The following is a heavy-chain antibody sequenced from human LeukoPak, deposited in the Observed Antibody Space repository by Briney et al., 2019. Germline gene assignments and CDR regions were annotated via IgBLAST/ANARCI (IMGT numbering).Heavy chain of an antibody. Sequence: SETLSLTCTVSGGSVSSYYWSWIRQPPGKGLEWIAYISDIGSINYSPSLKSRVTISLDTSKNQFSLKLSSVTAADTAVYYCAGHHPRNTVDFWGQGTLVTVSS. CDR2: ISDIGSI. CDR1: GGSVSSYY. D-gene: IGHD2/OR15-2a*01. J-gene: IGHJ4*02. CDR3: AGHHPRNTVDF. V-gene: IGHV4-59*08.